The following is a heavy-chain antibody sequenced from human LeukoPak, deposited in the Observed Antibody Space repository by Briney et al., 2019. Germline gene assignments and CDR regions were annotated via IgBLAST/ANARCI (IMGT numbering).Heavy chain of an antibody. CDR1: EFTVSVNY. CDR3: ARDMGWQQFDQ. J-gene: IGHJ4*02. CDR2: INKDGGEK. D-gene: IGHD5-24*01. V-gene: IGHV3-7*01. Sequence: GGSLRLSCAASEFTVSVNYMTWVRQAPGKGLERVANINKDGGEKYYMESVKGRFTISRDNAKNSLYLQMNSLTVEDTAVYYCARDMGWQQFDQWGQGTLVTVSS.